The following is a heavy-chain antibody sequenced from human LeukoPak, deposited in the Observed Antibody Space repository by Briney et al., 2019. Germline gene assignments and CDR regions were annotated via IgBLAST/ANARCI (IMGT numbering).Heavy chain of an antibody. CDR1: GLTFNSYW. V-gene: IGHV3-74*01. D-gene: IGHD1/OR15-1a*01. Sequence: GGSLRLSCAASGLTFNSYWMHWVRQAPGKGLVWVSLITSDGSSTTYADSVKGRFTISRDNAKNTLYLQMNSLRAEDTAVYYCARDWNNGAFDIWGQGTMVTVSS. CDR2: ITSDGSST. J-gene: IGHJ3*02. CDR3: ARDWNNGAFDI.